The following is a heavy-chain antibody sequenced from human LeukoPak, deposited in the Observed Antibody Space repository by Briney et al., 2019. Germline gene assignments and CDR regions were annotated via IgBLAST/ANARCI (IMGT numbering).Heavy chain of an antibody. D-gene: IGHD6-13*01. J-gene: IGHJ4*02. CDR3: ARGPKYISATGPYYFDY. V-gene: IGHV3-21*01. CDR1: RFTFSDYS. CDR2: ISSGSVYI. Sequence: PGGSLRLSCAASRFTFSDYSMNWVRQAPGKGLQWVASISSGSVYICYADSMKGRFTISRDNAKNSMYLQMYSLRAEDTAVYYCARGPKYISATGPYYFDYWGQGTPVTVSS.